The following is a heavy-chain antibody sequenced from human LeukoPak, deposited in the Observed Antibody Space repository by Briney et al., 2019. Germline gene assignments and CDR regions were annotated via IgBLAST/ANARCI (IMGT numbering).Heavy chain of an antibody. CDR1: GYTFTSYG. D-gene: IGHD3-10*01. V-gene: IGHV1-18*01. CDR2: ISAYNGNT. J-gene: IGHJ4*02. Sequence: ASVKVSCKASGYTFTSYGISWVRQAPGQGLEWMGWISAYNGNTNYAQKLQGRVTMTTDTSTSTAYMELRSLRSDDTAVYYCARATIWFGEARDFDYWGQGTLVTVSS. CDR3: ARATIWFGEARDFDY.